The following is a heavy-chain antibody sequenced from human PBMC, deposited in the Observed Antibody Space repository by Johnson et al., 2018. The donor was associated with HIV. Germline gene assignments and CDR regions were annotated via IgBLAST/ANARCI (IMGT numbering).Heavy chain of an antibody. CDR3: ARVSSGWYLAFDI. D-gene: IGHD6-19*01. J-gene: IGHJ3*02. CDR2: IKQDGSEK. V-gene: IGHV3-7*03. Sequence: VQLVESGGGVVQPGRSLRLSCAASGFTFSSYAMHWVRQAPGKGLEWVANIKQDGSEKNYVDSVRGRFTISRDNSKKTLYLQMNSLRAEDTAVYYCARVSSGWYLAFDIWGQGTMVTVSS. CDR1: GFTFSSYA.